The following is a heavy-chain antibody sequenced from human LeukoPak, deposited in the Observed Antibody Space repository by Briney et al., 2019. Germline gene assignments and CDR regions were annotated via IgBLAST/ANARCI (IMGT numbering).Heavy chain of an antibody. J-gene: IGHJ5*02. CDR3: ARDRYYYDSSGYKSWFDP. CDR1: GYTFTRYG. V-gene: IGHV1-18*01. D-gene: IGHD3-22*01. Sequence: ASVKVSCKPSGYTFTRYGISWVRQAPGQGPEWMGWISAYNGNTNYAQKFQGRVTMTTDTSTNTAYMELRSLRSDDTAVYYCARDRYYYDSSGYKSWFDPWGQGTLVTVSS. CDR2: ISAYNGNT.